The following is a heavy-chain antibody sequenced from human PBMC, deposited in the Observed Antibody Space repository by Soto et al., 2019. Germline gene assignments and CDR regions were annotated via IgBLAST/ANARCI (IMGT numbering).Heavy chain of an antibody. CDR3: AREKTSYGMDV. V-gene: IGHV1-8*01. CDR2: LNPNSGNT. Sequence: QVQLVQSGAEVKKPGASVKVSCKASGYTFTSYDINWVRQATGQGLEWMGWLNPNSGNTGYAQRFQGRVTMTRNTSRSTAYMELSSLRSEDPAVYYCAREKTSYGMDVWGQGTTVTVSS. J-gene: IGHJ6*02. CDR1: GYTFTSYD.